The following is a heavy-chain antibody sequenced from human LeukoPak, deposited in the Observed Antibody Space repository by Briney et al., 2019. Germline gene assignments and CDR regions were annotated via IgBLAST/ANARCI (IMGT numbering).Heavy chain of an antibody. CDR3: ARADLINDAFDI. J-gene: IGHJ3*02. CDR1: GFAFSSYS. V-gene: IGHV3-21*01. CDR2: ISSSGSYI. Sequence: GGSLRLSCAASGFAFSSYSMNWVRQAPEKGLGWVSSISSSGSYIFYADSVKGRFTISRDNAKNSLSLQMNSLRAEDTAVYFCARADLINDAFDIWGQGTMVTVSS. D-gene: IGHD3-16*01.